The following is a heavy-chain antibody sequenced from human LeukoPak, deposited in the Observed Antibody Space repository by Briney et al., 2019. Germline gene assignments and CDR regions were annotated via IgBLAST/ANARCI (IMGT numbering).Heavy chain of an antibody. Sequence: ASVKVSCKASGYSFTNYDINWVRQAPGQGLEWMGWMTPKSGNTGYAQKFQGRVTMTKNTSISTAYMELSSLRSDDTAVYYCARGLGWELLRGVAYDYYVMDVWGKGTTVTISS. V-gene: IGHV1-8*01. J-gene: IGHJ6*04. CDR1: GYSFTNYD. CDR3: ARGLGWELLRGVAYDYYVMDV. D-gene: IGHD1-26*01. CDR2: MTPKSGNT.